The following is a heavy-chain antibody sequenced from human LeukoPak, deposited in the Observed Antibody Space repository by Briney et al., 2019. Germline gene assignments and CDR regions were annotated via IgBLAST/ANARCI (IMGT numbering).Heavy chain of an antibody. Sequence: GSLRLSCAASGFTVSSDYMSWVRQAPGKGLEWVSIIYSGGDTYYADSVKGRFTISRDNSKNTLYLQMNGLRAEDTAVYYCARDRYSTIFGGWGQGTLVTVSS. D-gene: IGHD3-3*01. CDR3: ARDRYSTIFGG. J-gene: IGHJ4*02. CDR2: IYSGGDT. CDR1: GFTVSSDY. V-gene: IGHV3-66*02.